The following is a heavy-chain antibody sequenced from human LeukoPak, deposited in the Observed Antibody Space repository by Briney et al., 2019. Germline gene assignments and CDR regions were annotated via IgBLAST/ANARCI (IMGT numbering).Heavy chain of an antibody. D-gene: IGHD3-22*01. CDR2: INSDRYRNTI. Sequence: GGSLRLSCAASGFTLSSYSMNWVRQAPGKGLEWISYINSDRYRNTIYYADTVKGRFTISRDNAKNTLNLQMNSLRAEDTAVYHCARGSQSYYDSSGYYPVGAFDIWGQGTMVTVSS. CDR1: GFTLSSYS. CDR3: ARGSQSYYDSSGYYPVGAFDI. V-gene: IGHV3-48*04. J-gene: IGHJ3*02.